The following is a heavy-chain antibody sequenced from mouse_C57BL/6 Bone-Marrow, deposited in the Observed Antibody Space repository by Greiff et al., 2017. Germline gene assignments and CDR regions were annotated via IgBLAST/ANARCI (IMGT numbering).Heavy chain of an antibody. D-gene: IGHD2-4*01. CDR1: GFSLTSYA. Sequence: VQVVESGPGLVAPSQSLSITCTVSGFSLTSYAISWVRQPPGTGLEWLGVIWTGGGTNYNSALKTRPSISKDNSKSQVFLKMISLLTDYTARYYCARTRYDSRFAYWGQGTLVTVSA. J-gene: IGHJ3*01. CDR2: IWTGGGT. CDR3: ARTRYDSRFAY. V-gene: IGHV2-9-1*01.